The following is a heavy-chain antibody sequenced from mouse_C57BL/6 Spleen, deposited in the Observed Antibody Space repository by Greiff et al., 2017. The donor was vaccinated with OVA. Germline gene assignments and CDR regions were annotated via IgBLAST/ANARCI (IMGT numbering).Heavy chain of an antibody. J-gene: IGHJ1*03. CDR1: GYAFTNYL. CDR2: INPGSGGT. CDR3: ARGAVVGNWYFDV. Sequence: VQLQQSGAELVRPGTSVKVSCKASGYAFTNYLIEWVKQRPGQGLEWIGVINPGSGGTNYNEKFKGKATLTADKSSSTAYMQLSSLTSEDSAVYFCARGAVVGNWYFDVWGTGTTVTVSS. D-gene: IGHD1-1*01. V-gene: IGHV1-54*01.